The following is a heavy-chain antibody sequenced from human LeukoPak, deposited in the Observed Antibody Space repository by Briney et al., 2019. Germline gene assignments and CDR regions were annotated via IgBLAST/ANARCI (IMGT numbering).Heavy chain of an antibody. D-gene: IGHD6-19*01. CDR2: INAGNGNT. J-gene: IGHJ4*02. CDR1: GYTFTSYG. Sequence: ASVKVSCKASGYTFTSYGISWVRQAPGQGLEWMGWINAGNGNTKYSQKFQGRVTITRDTSASTAYMELSSLRSEDTAVYYCARDLSSGWYDYFDYWGQGTLVTVSS. CDR3: ARDLSSGWYDYFDY. V-gene: IGHV1-3*01.